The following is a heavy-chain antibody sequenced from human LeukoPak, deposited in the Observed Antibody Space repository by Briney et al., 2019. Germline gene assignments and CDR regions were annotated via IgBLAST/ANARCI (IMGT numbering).Heavy chain of an antibody. D-gene: IGHD1-26*01. J-gene: IGHJ4*02. CDR2: IYSGGST. CDR3: ARCKGIPFSGSYDY. CDR1: GFTVSTSY. Sequence: GGSLRLSCAASGFTVSTSYMSWVRQAPGKGLVWVSVIYSGGSTYYADSVKGRFNISRDNSKNTLYLQMNGLRVEDTAVYYCARCKGIPFSGSYDYWGQGTLVTVSS. V-gene: IGHV3-53*01.